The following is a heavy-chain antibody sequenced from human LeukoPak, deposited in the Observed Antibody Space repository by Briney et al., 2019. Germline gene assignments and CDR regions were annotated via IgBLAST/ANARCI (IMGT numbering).Heavy chain of an antibody. CDR1: GVSISSYY. D-gene: IGHD6-19*01. Sequence: PSETLSLTCTVSGVSISSYYWSWIRQPPGKGLEWIGYMYFSGSTNYNPSLKSRVTISVDTSKNQFSLKLNSVTAADTAVYYCARGSDSSGWSPFDYWGKGTLVTVSS. V-gene: IGHV4-59*01. CDR2: MYFSGST. J-gene: IGHJ4*02. CDR3: ARGSDSSGWSPFDY.